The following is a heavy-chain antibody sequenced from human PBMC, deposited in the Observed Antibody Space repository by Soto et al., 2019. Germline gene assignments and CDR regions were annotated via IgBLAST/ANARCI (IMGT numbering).Heavy chain of an antibody. J-gene: IGHJ4*02. V-gene: IGHV1-3*05. Sequence: QVQLVQSGAEEKKPGASVKVSCKASGYTFTGYAMHWVRQAPGQRLEWMGWINAGNGNTKYSQKFQGRVTITRDTSGSTGYMELSSLRSEDTAVYYCARAVAVAADFDYWGQGTLVTVSS. CDR3: ARAVAVAADFDY. CDR2: INAGNGNT. D-gene: IGHD6-19*01. CDR1: GYTFTGYA.